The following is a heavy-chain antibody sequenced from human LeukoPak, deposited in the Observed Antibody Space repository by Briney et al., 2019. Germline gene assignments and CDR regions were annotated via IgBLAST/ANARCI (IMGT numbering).Heavy chain of an antibody. CDR1: GGSFSGYY. Sequence: PSETLSLTCAVYGGSFSGYYWSWIRQPPGKGLEWIGEINHSGSTNYNPSLKSRVTISVDTSKNQFSLKLSSVTAADTAVYYCARRRIVVVPAAKYNWFDPWGQGTLVTVSS. D-gene: IGHD2-2*01. J-gene: IGHJ5*02. CDR3: ARRRIVVVPAAKYNWFDP. CDR2: INHSGST. V-gene: IGHV4-34*01.